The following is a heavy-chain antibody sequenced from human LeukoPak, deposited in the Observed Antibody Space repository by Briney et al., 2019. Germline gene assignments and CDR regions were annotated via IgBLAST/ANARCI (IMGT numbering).Heavy chain of an antibody. D-gene: IGHD3-3*01. CDR3: ARQSGYDFWSGYGFDY. Sequence: SETLSLTCTVSGGSISSYYWSWIRQPPGKGLEWIGYIYYSGSTNYNPSLKSRVTISVDTSKNHFSLKLSSVTAADTAVYYCARQSGYDFWSGYGFDYWRQGTLVTVSS. CDR2: IYYSGST. J-gene: IGHJ4*02. V-gene: IGHV4-59*08. CDR1: GGSISSYY.